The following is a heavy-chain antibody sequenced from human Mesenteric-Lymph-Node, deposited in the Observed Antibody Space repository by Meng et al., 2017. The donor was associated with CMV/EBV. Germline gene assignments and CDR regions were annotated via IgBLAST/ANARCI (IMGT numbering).Heavy chain of an antibody. J-gene: IGHJ4*02. CDR1: YGSFSGYY. D-gene: IGHD1-26*01. CDR2: INHSGNT. CDR3: ASRVGEEYFDY. V-gene: IGHV4-34*01. Sequence: SETLSLTCGVYYGSFSGYYWSWIRQSPGKGLEWIGEINHSGNTNYNPSLKSRVTISVDTSKNEVSLKVGSVTAADTAIYYCASRVGEEYFDYWGQGTLVTVSS.